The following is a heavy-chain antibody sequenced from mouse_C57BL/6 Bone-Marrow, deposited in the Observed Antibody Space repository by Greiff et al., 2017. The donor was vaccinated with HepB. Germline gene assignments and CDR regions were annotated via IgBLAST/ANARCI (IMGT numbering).Heavy chain of an antibody. J-gene: IGHJ4*01. D-gene: IGHD1-1*01. V-gene: IGHV6-6*01. CDR1: GFTFSDAW. CDR3: TRPYYYGSSYHYAMDY. Sequence: EVKVEESGGGLVQPGGSMKLSCAASGFTFSDAWMDWVRQSPEKGLEWVAEIRNKANNHATYYAESVKGRFTISRDDSKSSVYLQMNSLRAEDTGIYYCTRPYYYGSSYHYAMDYWGQGTSVTVSS. CDR2: IRNKANNHAT.